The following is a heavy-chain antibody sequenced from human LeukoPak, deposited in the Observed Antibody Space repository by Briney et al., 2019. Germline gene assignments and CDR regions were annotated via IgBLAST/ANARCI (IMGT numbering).Heavy chain of an antibody. CDR2: IYYNGST. CDR1: GFTFSSYSMN. V-gene: IGHV4-39*01. J-gene: IGHJ5*02. D-gene: IGHD2-15*01. CDR3: ARPGGYCTGGSCYTPSSWFDP. Sequence: GSLRLSCAASGFTFSSYSMNWVRQAPGKGLEWIGNIYYNGSTYYNPSLTSRVTISVDTSKNQFSLKLSSVTAADTAVYYCARPGGYCTGGSCYTPSSWFDPWGQGTLVTVSS.